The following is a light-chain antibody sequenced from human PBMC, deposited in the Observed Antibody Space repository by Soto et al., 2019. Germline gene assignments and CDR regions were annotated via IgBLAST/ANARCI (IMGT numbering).Light chain of an antibody. CDR1: TSNVGSNV. V-gene: IGLV1-44*01. CDR3: ASWDDILYGQV. Sequence: QSVLTQPPSASGPPGQRVTISCSGSTSNVGSNVVNWYQHFPGSAPKLLTYSDDLRPSWVPDRFSASKSGTSASLAISGLQFEDEADYYCASWDDILYGQVFGGGTKVTVL. J-gene: IGLJ3*02. CDR2: SDD.